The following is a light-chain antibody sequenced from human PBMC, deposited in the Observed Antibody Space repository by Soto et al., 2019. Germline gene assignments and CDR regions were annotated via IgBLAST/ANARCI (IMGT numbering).Light chain of an antibody. CDR1: QNINNY. Sequence: DIQMTQSPSSLSASVGDRVTITCQASQNINNYLNWYQQKPGRAPKLLIYDASNLEAGVPSRFRGSGSGTDFTFTISRLQPEDIATYYCQQLNTYPPITFGQGTRLEIK. J-gene: IGKJ5*01. CDR2: DAS. CDR3: QQLNTYPPIT. V-gene: IGKV1-33*01.